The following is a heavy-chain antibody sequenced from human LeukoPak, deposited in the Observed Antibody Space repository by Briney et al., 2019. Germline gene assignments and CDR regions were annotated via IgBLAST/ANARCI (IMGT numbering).Heavy chain of an antibody. CDR2: IIPIFGTA. D-gene: IGHD6-13*01. V-gene: IGHV1-69*13. CDR1: GGTFISYA. J-gene: IGHJ4*02. CDR3: ARLDIAAAGVDY. Sequence: SVKVSCKASGGTFISYAISWVRQAPGQGLEWMGGIIPIFGTANYAQKFQGRVTITADESTSTAYMELSSLRSEDTAVYYCARLDIAAAGVDYWGQGTLVTVSS.